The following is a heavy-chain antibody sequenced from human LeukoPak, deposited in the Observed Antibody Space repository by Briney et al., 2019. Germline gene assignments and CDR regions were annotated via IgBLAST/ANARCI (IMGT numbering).Heavy chain of an antibody. CDR3: ARWGGLLYYYGMDV. CDR1: GGTFSSYA. D-gene: IGHD3-10*01. J-gene: IGHJ6*04. V-gene: IGHV1-69*06. Sequence: SVKVSCKASGGTFSSYAISWVRQAPGQGLEWMGGIIPIFGTANYAQKFQGRVTITADKSTSTAYMELSSLRSEDTAVYYCARWGGLLYYYGMDVWGKGPRSPSPQ. CDR2: IIPIFGTA.